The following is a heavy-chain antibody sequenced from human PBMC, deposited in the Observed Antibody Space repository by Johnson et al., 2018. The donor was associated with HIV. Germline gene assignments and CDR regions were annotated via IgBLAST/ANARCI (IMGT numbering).Heavy chain of an antibody. D-gene: IGHD2-8*02. J-gene: IGHJ3*02. Sequence: VQLVESGGGLVQPGGSLRLSCAASGFTFSSYWMHWVRQAPGKGLVWVSRINSDGSSTSYADSVKGRFTISRDNAKNTLYLQMNSLRAEDTAVYYCAKHIVLVVYAIGAFDIWGQGTMVTVSS. CDR1: GFTFSSYW. CDR3: AKHIVLVVYAIGAFDI. CDR2: INSDGSST. V-gene: IGHV3-74*02.